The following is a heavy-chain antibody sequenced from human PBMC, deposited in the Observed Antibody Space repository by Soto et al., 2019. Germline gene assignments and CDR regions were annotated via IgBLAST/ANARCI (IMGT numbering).Heavy chain of an antibody. J-gene: IGHJ3*02. CDR1: GFTLDDYA. Sequence: PGGSLRLSCAASGFTLDDYAMHWVRQAPGRGLEWVSGISWNSGSIGYADSVKGRFTISRDNAKNSLYLQMNSLRAEDTAVYYCARDPRYSSSSNAFDIWGQGTMVTVSS. CDR2: ISWNSGSI. D-gene: IGHD6-13*01. CDR3: ARDPRYSSSSNAFDI. V-gene: IGHV3-9*01.